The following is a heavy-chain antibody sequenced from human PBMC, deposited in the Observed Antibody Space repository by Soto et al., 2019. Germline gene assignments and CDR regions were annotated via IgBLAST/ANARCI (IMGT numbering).Heavy chain of an antibody. Sequence: SETLSLTCTVSVGSISTYYWSWIRQPAGKGLEWIWRIYTSGSTNYNPSLKNRVTMSVDTSKNQFSLKLSSVTAADTAVYYCARDTVTYNWFDPWGQGTLVNVSS. J-gene: IGHJ5*02. CDR2: IYTSGST. CDR3: ARDTVTYNWFDP. CDR1: VGSISTYY. D-gene: IGHD4-4*01. V-gene: IGHV4-4*07.